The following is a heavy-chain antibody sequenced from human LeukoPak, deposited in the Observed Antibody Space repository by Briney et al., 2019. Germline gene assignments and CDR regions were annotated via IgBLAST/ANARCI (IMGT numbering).Heavy chain of an antibody. CDR3: ARIVGAPYYFDY. CDR1: GGSISSYY. V-gene: IGHV4-34*01. J-gene: IGHJ4*02. D-gene: IGHD1-26*01. Sequence: SETLSLTCTVSGGSISSYYWSWIRQPPGKGLEWIGEINHSGSTNYNPSLKSRVTISVDTSKNQFSLKLSSVTAADTAVYYCARIVGAPYYFDYWGQGTLVTVSS. CDR2: INHSGST.